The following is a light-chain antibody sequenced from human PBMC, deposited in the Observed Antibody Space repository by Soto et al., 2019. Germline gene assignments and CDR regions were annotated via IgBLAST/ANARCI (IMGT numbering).Light chain of an antibody. V-gene: IGLV2-14*01. CDR3: SSYTSSSTLYV. Sequence: QSVLTQPASVSGSPGQSITISCTGTSSDVGGYNYVSWYQQHPGKAPKLMIYDVSNRPSGVSNRFSGSKSGNTASLAISGLQVEVEADYYCSSYTSSSTLYVFGTGTKVT. CDR1: SSDVGGYNY. J-gene: IGLJ1*01. CDR2: DVS.